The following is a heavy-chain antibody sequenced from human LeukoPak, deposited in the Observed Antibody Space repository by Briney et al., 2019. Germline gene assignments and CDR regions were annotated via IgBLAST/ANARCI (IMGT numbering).Heavy chain of an antibody. J-gene: IGHJ3*02. Sequence: SLRLSCAASGFSFDVYAMQWVRPAPGGGLEWVSGISWNRGSIGYADSVKGRFTISRDNAKNSLYLQMNSLRAEDTALYYCARDSTACGSGSSAFDIWGQGTMVTVSS. CDR2: ISWNRGSI. CDR1: GFSFDVYA. D-gene: IGHD3-10*01. V-gene: IGHV3-9*01. CDR3: ARDSTACGSGSSAFDI.